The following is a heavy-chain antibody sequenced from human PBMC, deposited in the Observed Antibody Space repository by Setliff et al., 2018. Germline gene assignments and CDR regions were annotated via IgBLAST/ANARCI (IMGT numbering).Heavy chain of an antibody. D-gene: IGHD1-26*01. CDR1: GYTFNFYG. CDR2: INTDSGNT. CDR3: ARGQDSGSWIIDG. Sequence: ASVKVSCKASGYTFNFYGMHWVRQAPGQRPEWMGWINTDSGNTRYAQKFQGRVTIVRDTSASTAYMELSSLRSEDTAIYFCARGQDSGSWIIDGWGQGTLVTVSS. J-gene: IGHJ4*02. V-gene: IGHV1-3*04.